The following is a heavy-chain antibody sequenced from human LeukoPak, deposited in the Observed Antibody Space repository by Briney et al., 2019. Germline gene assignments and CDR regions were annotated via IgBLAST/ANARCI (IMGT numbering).Heavy chain of an antibody. V-gene: IGHV3-30*18. CDR2: ISYDGSNT. CDR1: GFIFSSYG. Sequence: GGSLRLSCAASGFIFSSYGMHWVRQAPGKGLEWVAIISYDGSNTSYADSLKVRFTISRANSKNTVYLQMNSLRTDDTAVYYCAKESARLSYYYGMDVWGQGTTVTVSS. J-gene: IGHJ6*02. D-gene: IGHD6-25*01. CDR3: AKESARLSYYYGMDV.